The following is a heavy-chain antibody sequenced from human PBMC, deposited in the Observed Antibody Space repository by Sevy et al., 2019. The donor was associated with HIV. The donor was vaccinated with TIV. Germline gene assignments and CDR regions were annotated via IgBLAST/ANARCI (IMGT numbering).Heavy chain of an antibody. J-gene: IGHJ4*02. D-gene: IGHD7-27*01. CDR2: IKQDGSVK. V-gene: IGHV3-7*03. Sequence: GGSLRLSCEASGFTFSDYWMNWVRQAPGKGLEWVANIKQDGSVKFYVDSVKGRFIISRDNAKNSLYLQMHSLRAEDTAIYYCAKMGTSGVYWGQGTLVTVSS. CDR1: GFTFSDYW. CDR3: AKMGTSGVY.